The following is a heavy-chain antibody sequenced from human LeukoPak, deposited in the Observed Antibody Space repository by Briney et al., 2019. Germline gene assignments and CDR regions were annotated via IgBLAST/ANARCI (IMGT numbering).Heavy chain of an antibody. CDR3: AREAVAGPFDY. CDR1: GGTFSSYA. D-gene: IGHD6-19*01. Sequence: ASVKVTCKASGGTFSSYAISWVRQAPGQGLEWMGGIIPIFGTANYAQKFQGRVTITTDESTSTAYMELSSLRSEDTAVYYCAREAVAGPFDYWGQGTLVTVSS. V-gene: IGHV1-69*05. J-gene: IGHJ4*02. CDR2: IIPIFGTA.